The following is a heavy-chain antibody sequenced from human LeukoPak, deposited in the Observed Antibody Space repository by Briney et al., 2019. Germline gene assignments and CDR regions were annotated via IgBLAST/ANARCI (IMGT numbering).Heavy chain of an antibody. V-gene: IGHV1-69*13. CDR2: IIPIFGTA. Sequence: SVKVSCKASGGTFSSYAISWVRQAPGQGLEWMGGIIPIFGTANYAQKFQGRVTITADESTSTAYMELSSLRSEDTAVYYCARGLGRYYDSSGYYGYWGQGTLVTVSS. D-gene: IGHD3-22*01. CDR3: ARGLGRYYDSSGYYGY. CDR1: GGTFSSYA. J-gene: IGHJ4*02.